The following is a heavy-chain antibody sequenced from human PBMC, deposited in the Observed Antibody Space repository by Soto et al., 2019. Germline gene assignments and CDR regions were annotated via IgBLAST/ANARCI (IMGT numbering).Heavy chain of an antibody. Sequence: SETLSLTCSVSGGDISGNYCSWIRQPPGKGLEWIGYIYGSGSTKYSPSLKSRVTISADTSKNQISLKLTSVTAADTADYFCARKRNYYYGMDVWGQGTTVTVSS. J-gene: IGHJ6*02. CDR3: ARKRNYYYGMDV. CDR2: IYGSGST. V-gene: IGHV4-59*01. CDR1: GGDISGNY.